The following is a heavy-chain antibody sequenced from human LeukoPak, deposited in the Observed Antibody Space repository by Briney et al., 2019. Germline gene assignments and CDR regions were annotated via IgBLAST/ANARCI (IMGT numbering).Heavy chain of an antibody. CDR2: INHSGST. Sequence: SETLSLTCAVYGGSFSGYYWSWIRQPPGKGLEWIGEINHSGSTNYNPSLKSRVTISVDTSKNQFSLKLSSVTAADTAVYYCARVWRQLWFQRVFDYWGQGTLVTVSS. V-gene: IGHV4-34*01. J-gene: IGHJ4*02. CDR3: ARVWRQLWFQRVFDY. CDR1: GGSFSGYY. D-gene: IGHD5-18*01.